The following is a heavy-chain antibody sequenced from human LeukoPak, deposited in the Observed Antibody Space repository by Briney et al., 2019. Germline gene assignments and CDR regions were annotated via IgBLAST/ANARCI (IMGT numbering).Heavy chain of an antibody. J-gene: IGHJ6*03. CDR1: GFTFSSYA. D-gene: IGHD1-26*01. V-gene: IGHV3-23*01. CDR2: ISGSGGST. CDR3: ARDPYSGSYGPYYYYYMDV. Sequence: GGSLRLSCAASGFTFSSYAMSWVRQAPGKGLEWVSAISGSGGSTYYADSVKGRFTISRDNSKNTLYLQMNSLRAEDAALYFCARDPYSGSYGPYYYYYMDVWGKGTTVTISS.